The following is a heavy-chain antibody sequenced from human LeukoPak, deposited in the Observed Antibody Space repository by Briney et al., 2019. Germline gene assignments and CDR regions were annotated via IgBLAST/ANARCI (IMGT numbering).Heavy chain of an antibody. J-gene: IGHJ3*02. CDR3: ARDSAGEYYDSSGYYLDAFDI. Sequence: SETLSLTCTVSGYSISSGYYWGWIRQPPGKGLEWIGSIYHSGSTYYNPSLKSRVTISVDTPKNQFSLKLSSVTAADTAVYYCARDSAGEYYDSSGYYLDAFDIWGQGTMVTVSS. V-gene: IGHV4-38-2*02. CDR2: IYHSGST. D-gene: IGHD3-22*01. CDR1: GYSISSGYY.